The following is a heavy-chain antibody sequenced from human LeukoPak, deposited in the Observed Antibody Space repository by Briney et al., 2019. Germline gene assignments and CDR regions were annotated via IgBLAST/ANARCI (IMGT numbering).Heavy chain of an antibody. CDR2: IWYDGSNK. J-gene: IGHJ4*02. D-gene: IGHD5-18*01. V-gene: IGHV3-33*01. CDR1: GFTFSSYG. CDR3: ARDRRYSYGYGFDY. Sequence: GGSLRLSCAASGFTFSSYGMHWVRQAPGKGLEWVAVIWYDGSNKYYADSVKGRFTISRDNSKNTLYLQMNSLRAEDTAVYYCARDRRYSYGYGFDYWGQGTLVTVSS.